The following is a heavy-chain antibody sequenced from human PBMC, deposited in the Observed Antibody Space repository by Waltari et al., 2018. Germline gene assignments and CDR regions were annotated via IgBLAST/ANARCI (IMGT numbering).Heavy chain of an antibody. CDR3: AKDIAPAGTRYFDY. D-gene: IGHD6-13*01. V-gene: IGHV3-23*01. J-gene: IGHJ4*02. Sequence: EVQLLESGGGWVQPGGSLSLSCVASGLTLGRYTRSWVRQAPGKGLEWVSSIGGSGISTYYADSVKGRFTISRDNSKDTLYLQINSLRAEDTAVYYCAKDIAPAGTRYFDYWGQGTLVTVSS. CDR2: IGGSGIST. CDR1: GLTLGRYT.